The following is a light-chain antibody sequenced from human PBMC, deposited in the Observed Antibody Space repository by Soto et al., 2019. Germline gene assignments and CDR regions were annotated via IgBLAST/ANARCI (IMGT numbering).Light chain of an antibody. CDR2: GAS. V-gene: IGKV3-20*01. J-gene: IGKJ5*01. Sequence: EIVLTQSPGTLSLSPGEEATLSCRASQSVDSNYLAWYQQKPGQTPRLIIYGASGRADGIPHRFSGSGFGTDFTLTISEVEPEDFAVYYCQQYGTPRSVTFCQGTRLDI. CDR1: QSVDSNY. CDR3: QQYGTPRSVT.